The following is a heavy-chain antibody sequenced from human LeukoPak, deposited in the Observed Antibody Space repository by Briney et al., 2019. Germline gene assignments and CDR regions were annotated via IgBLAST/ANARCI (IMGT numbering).Heavy chain of an antibody. CDR2: ISSSSSTI. J-gene: IGHJ6*02. V-gene: IGHV3-48*01. Sequence: PGGSLRLSCAASGFTFSSYSMNWVRQAPGKRLEWVSYISSSSSTIYYADSVKGRFTISRDNAKNSLYLQMNSLRAEDTAVYYCARDSPVLRYSPRYYYYGMDVWGQGATVTVSS. CDR1: GFTFSSYS. D-gene: IGHD3-9*01. CDR3: ARDSPVLRYSPRYYYYGMDV.